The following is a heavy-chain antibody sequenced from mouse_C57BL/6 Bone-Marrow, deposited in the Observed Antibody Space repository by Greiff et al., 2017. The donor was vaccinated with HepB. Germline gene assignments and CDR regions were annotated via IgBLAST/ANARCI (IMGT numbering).Heavy chain of an antibody. V-gene: IGHV5-4*01. CDR1: GFTFSSYA. J-gene: IGHJ4*01. CDR2: ISDGGSYT. Sequence: VQLKESGGGLVRPGGSLKLSCAASGFTFSSYAMSWVRQTPEKRLEWVATISDGGSYTYYPDNVKGRFTISRDNAKNNLYLQMSHLKSEDTAMYYCARVYYYGSSRYYYAMDYWVQGTSVTVSS. D-gene: IGHD1-1*01. CDR3: ARVYYYGSSRYYYAMDY.